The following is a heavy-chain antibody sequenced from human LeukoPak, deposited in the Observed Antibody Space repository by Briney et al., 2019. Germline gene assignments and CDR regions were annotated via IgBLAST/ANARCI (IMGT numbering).Heavy chain of an antibody. V-gene: IGHV4-59*08. CDR1: GGSMSSYY. CDR2: IHYSGNT. D-gene: IGHD3-9*01. J-gene: IGHJ4*02. CDR3: VRHGTITSPNGFDY. Sequence: SETLSLTCTVSGGSMSSYYWSWIRQPPGKGLEWIGYIHYSGNTHYNPSLESRATISVDTSKNQFSLKLSSVTAADTAVYYCVRHGTITSPNGFDYWGQGTLVTVSS.